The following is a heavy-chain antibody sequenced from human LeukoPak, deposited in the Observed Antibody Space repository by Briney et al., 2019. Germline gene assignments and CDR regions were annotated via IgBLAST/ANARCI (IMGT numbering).Heavy chain of an antibody. V-gene: IGHV3-74*01. D-gene: IGHD2-15*01. CDR3: TSLEGYCSGGSCNYGMDA. CDR1: GFTFSSYW. J-gene: IGHJ6*04. CDR2: INRDGSST. Sequence: PGGSLRLSCAASGFTFSSYWMHWVRQAPGKGLVWVSRINRDGSSTNYADSVKGRFTISRDNAKNTLYLQMDSLRAEDTAVYYCTSLEGYCSGGSCNYGMDAWGTGTTVTVSS.